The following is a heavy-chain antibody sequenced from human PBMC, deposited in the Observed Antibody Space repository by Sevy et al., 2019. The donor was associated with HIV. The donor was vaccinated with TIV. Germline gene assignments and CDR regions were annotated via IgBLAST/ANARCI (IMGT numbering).Heavy chain of an antibody. CDR3: ARNPGYCSGGTCYWYFDL. CDR1: GFTFSNYA. V-gene: IGHV3-23*01. J-gene: IGHJ2*01. D-gene: IGHD2-15*01. CDR2: ISGSGGST. Sequence: GGSLRLSCAASGFTFSNYAMSWVRQAPGKGLEWVSGISGSGGSTYYADSVKGRFTISRANSKNTLYLQMSSLRAEDTAVYYCARNPGYCSGGTCYWYFDLWGRGTLVTVSS.